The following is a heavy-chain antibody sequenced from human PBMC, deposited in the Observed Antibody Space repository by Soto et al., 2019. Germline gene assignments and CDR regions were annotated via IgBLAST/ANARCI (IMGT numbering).Heavy chain of an antibody. V-gene: IGHV4-38-2*01. J-gene: IGHJ4*02. CDR2: IYHSGST. CDR1: GYSISSGYY. Sequence: PSETLSLTCAVSGYSISSGYYWGWIRQPPGKGLEWIGSIYHSGSTYYNPSLKSRVTISVDTSKNQFSLKLSSVTAADTAVYYCARTDYGDYVGYYFDYWGQGTLVTVS. CDR3: ARTDYGDYVGYYFDY. D-gene: IGHD4-17*01.